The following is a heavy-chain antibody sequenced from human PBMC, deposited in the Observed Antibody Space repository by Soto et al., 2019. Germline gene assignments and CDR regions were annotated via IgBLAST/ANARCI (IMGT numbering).Heavy chain of an antibody. Sequence: EVQVVETGGGVIQPGGSLRLSCVASGFTVSSYSMNWLRQAPGKGLEWVSVIYSDSTGGSTYYADSVQGRFTMSRDTSKNTLYLQMNSLRADDTAVYYCARGFNRPGTNYFDPSGPGILVTVSS. J-gene: IGHJ5*02. CDR2: IYSDSTGGST. CDR1: GFTVSSYS. CDR3: ARGFNRPGTNYFDP. D-gene: IGHD1-1*01. V-gene: IGHV3-53*02.